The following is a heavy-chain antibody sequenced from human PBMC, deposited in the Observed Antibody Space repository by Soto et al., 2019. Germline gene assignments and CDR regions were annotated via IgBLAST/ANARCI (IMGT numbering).Heavy chain of an antibody. D-gene: IGHD4-17*01. Sequence: SETLSLTCAVYGGSFSGYYWSWIRQPPGKGLEWIGEINHSGSTNYNPSLKSRVTIPVDTSKNQFSLKLSSVTAADTAVYYCARGFYGDYVGYYYYGMDVWGQGTTVTVSS. CDR3: ARGFYGDYVGYYYYGMDV. V-gene: IGHV4-34*01. J-gene: IGHJ6*02. CDR2: INHSGST. CDR1: GGSFSGYY.